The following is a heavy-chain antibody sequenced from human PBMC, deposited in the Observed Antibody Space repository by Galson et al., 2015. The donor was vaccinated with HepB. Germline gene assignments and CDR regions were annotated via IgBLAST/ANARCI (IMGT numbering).Heavy chain of an antibody. CDR2: FDPEDGET. CDR1: GYTLTELS. D-gene: IGHD6-19*01. Sequence: SVKVSCKVSGYTLTELSMHWVRQAPGKGLEWMGGFDPEDGETMYAQNFQGRVTMTEDTFTETAYMELSSLRSEDTAVYYCAIASRWLAREYFFDHWGQGTLVTVSS. J-gene: IGHJ4*02. CDR3: AIASRWLAREYFFDH. V-gene: IGHV1-24*01.